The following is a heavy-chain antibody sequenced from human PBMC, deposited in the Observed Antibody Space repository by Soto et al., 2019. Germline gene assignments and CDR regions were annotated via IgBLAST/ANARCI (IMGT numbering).Heavy chain of an antibody. CDR1: GFTFSSYS. J-gene: IGHJ3*02. Sequence: GGSLRLSXAASGFTFSSYSMNWVRQAPGKGLEWVSSISSSSSYIYYADSVKGRFTISRDNAKNSLYLQMNSLRAEDTAVYYCARTLRAHDAFDIWGQGTMVTVSS. V-gene: IGHV3-21*01. CDR2: ISSSSSYI. CDR3: ARTLRAHDAFDI.